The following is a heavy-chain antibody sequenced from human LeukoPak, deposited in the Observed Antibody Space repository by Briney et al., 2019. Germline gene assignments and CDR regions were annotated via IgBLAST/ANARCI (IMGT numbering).Heavy chain of an antibody. CDR2: IYYSGST. Sequence: SETPSLTCTVSGGPISSSSYYWGWIRQPPGKGLEWIGSIYYSGSTYYNPSLKSRVTISVDTSKNQFSLKLSSVTAADTAVYYCASSVDTAMVWGQGTLVTVSS. D-gene: IGHD5-18*01. J-gene: IGHJ4*02. CDR3: ASSVDTAMV. V-gene: IGHV4-39*01. CDR1: GGPISSSSYY.